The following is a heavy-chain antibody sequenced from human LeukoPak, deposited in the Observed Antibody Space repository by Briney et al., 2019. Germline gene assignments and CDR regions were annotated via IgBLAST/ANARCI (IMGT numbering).Heavy chain of an antibody. D-gene: IGHD1-26*01. J-gene: IGHJ6*02. CDR3: AKDRGTVQKWGSWGMDV. CDR2: IAWNGGRA. V-gene: IGHV3-9*01. Sequence: PGGSLRLSCVASGFTFDDFAMHWVRQVPGKGLEWVSGIAWNGGRAAFADSVKGRFNISRDNDKNSLYLQMNSLRPEDTAFYYCAKDRGTVQKWGSWGMDVWGQGTTVTVSS. CDR1: GFTFDDFA.